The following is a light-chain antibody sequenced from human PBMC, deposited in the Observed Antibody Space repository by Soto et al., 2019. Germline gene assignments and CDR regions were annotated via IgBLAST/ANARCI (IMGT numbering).Light chain of an antibody. CDR3: QKYSSVPV. CDR1: QDIRNF. Sequence: DIQMTQSPTALSASVGDRVTITCRASQDIRNFVAWYQQKPGKAPKLLIYAASTLQSGVPFLFSGSGSGTDFTLTINSLQPEDVATYSCQKYSSVPVFGPGTKVEIK. V-gene: IGKV1-27*01. CDR2: AAS. J-gene: IGKJ3*01.